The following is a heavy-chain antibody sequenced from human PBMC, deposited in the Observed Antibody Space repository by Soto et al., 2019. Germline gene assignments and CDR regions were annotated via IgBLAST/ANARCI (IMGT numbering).Heavy chain of an antibody. V-gene: IGHV2-5*02. D-gene: IGHD4-17*01. CDR2: IYWDDDK. Sequence: QITLKESGPTLMKPTQTLTLTCTFSGFSLSTSGVGVGWIRQPPGKALEWLAVIYWDDDKRYSPSLKSRLTITKDTSKNQVVLTMTNMDPVDTATYYCARTFYGGNSFDYWGQGTLVTVSS. J-gene: IGHJ4*02. CDR1: GFSLSTSGVG. CDR3: ARTFYGGNSFDY.